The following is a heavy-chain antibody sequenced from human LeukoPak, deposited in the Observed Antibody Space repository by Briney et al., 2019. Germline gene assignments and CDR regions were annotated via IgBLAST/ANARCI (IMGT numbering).Heavy chain of an antibody. J-gene: IGHJ4*02. Sequence: SETLSLTCTVSGDSISSYYWNWIRQPPGKGLEWIGYVYYSGSTDYNPSLKSRVTISIDTSKNQFSLKLSSVTAADTAMYYCASTAGSGSYRADYWGQGTLVTVSS. CDR1: GDSISSYY. CDR3: ASTAGSGSYRADY. D-gene: IGHD3-10*01. CDR2: VYYSGST. V-gene: IGHV4-59*08.